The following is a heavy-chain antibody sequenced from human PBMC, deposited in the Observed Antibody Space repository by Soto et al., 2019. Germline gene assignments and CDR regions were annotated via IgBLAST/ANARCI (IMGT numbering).Heavy chain of an antibody. CDR1: GYTFTSYY. J-gene: IGHJ4*02. Sequence: QVQLVQSGAEVKKPGASVKVSCKASGYTFTSYYMHWVRQAPGQGLEWMGIINPSGGSTSYAQKFQGRVTMTRDTSTSTVYMELSSLRSEDTAVYYCARDLGCGGDCYPFDYWGQGTLVTVSS. CDR2: INPSGGST. CDR3: ARDLGCGGDCYPFDY. V-gene: IGHV1-46*01. D-gene: IGHD2-21*02.